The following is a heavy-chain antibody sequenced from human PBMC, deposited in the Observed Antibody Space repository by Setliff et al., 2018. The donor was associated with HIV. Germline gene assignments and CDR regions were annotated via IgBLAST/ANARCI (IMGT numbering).Heavy chain of an antibody. CDR2: IIPIFGTA. D-gene: IGHD3-10*01. Sequence: WASVKVSCKASGGTFSSYAISWVRQAPGQGLEWMGGIIPIFGTANYAQKFQGRVTITTDESTSTAYMELNSLRSEDTAVYYCARDNYPSGSLERYYYYYMDVWGKGTTVTVSS. J-gene: IGHJ6*03. CDR1: GGTFSSYA. V-gene: IGHV1-69*05. CDR3: ARDNYPSGSLERYYYYYMDV.